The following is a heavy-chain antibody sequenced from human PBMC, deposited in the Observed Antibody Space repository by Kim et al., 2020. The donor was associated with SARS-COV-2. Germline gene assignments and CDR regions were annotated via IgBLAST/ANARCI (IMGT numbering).Heavy chain of an antibody. V-gene: IGHV4-4*02. Sequence: SETLSLTCAVFSSDNWWSWFRQPPGKGLEWIGEIHPDGRTNYNPSLNSRVTILMDKSKNQLSLRLTSVTAADTAMYYCAREYSSAPSFDYWGQGTLVSVS. CDR1: SSDNW. D-gene: IGHD5-18*01. CDR2: IHPDGRT. J-gene: IGHJ4*02. CDR3: AREYSSAPSFDY.